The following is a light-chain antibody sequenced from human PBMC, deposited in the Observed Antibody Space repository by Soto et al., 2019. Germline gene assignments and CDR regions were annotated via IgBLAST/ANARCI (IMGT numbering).Light chain of an antibody. CDR3: QQYYTTPWT. Sequence: DIVMTQSPDSLAVSLGERATINCKSSQSVLYSSDNKNYLTWYQQRPGQPPKLLIYWASTRESRVPDRFSGSGSGTDFTLTISSLQAEDVAVYYCQQYYTTPWTFGQGTKVEI. J-gene: IGKJ1*01. V-gene: IGKV4-1*01. CDR1: QSVLYSSDNKNY. CDR2: WAS.